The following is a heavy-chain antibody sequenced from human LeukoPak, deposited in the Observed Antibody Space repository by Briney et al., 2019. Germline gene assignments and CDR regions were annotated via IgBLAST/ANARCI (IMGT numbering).Heavy chain of an antibody. V-gene: IGHV3-30-3*01. J-gene: IGHJ6*02. Sequence: GGSLRLSCAAAGFNFSSYAMHWVRQAPGKGLEWVAVISYDGSNKYYADSVKGRFTISRDNAKNKLYLQMNNVRAEDAAIYFCARRGSEWNSYFYPMDVWGQGTTVTVSS. D-gene: IGHD3-3*01. CDR3: ARRGSEWNSYFYPMDV. CDR1: GFNFSSYA. CDR2: ISYDGSNK.